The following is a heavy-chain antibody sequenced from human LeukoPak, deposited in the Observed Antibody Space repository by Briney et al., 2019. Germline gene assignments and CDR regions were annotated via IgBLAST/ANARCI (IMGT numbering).Heavy chain of an antibody. J-gene: IGHJ6*03. CDR2: ISAYNGNT. Sequence: GASAKVSCKASGYTFTSYGISWVRQAPGQGLEWMGWISAYNGNTNYAQKLQGRVTTTTDTSTSTAYMELRSLRSDDTAVYYCARTSGWHYYHYYYMDVWGKGTTVTVSS. V-gene: IGHV1-18*01. D-gene: IGHD6-19*01. CDR3: ARTSGWHYYHYYYMDV. CDR1: GYTFTSYG.